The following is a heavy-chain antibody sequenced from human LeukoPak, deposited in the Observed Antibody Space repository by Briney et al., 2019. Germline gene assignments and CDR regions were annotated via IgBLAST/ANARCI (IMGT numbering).Heavy chain of an antibody. Sequence: PSETPSLTCVVYGGSFNEYYWTWIRQPPGKGLEWIGEINHRGNTNYNPSLKSRVTISVDTSKNQFSLNLNSVTAADTAVYYCARVKGSSSSRDWGQGTLVTVSS. J-gene: IGHJ4*02. CDR2: INHRGNT. CDR3: ARVKGSSSSRD. D-gene: IGHD6-13*01. CDR1: GGSFNEYY. V-gene: IGHV4-34*01.